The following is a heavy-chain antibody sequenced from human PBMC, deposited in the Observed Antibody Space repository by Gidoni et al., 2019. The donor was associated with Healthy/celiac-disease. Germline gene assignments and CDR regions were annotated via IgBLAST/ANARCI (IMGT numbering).Heavy chain of an antibody. D-gene: IGHD2-15*01. CDR2: ISYDGSNK. V-gene: IGHV3-30-3*01. J-gene: IGHJ6*03. CDR3: ARVKCSGGSCYWPYYYYYMDV. Sequence: QVQLVESGGGVVQPGRSLRLSCAASGFTFSTYAMHWVRQATGKGLEWVAVISYDGSNKYYADSVKGRFTISRDNSKNTLYLQMNSLRAEDTAVYYCARVKCSGGSCYWPYYYYYMDVWGKGTTVTVSS. CDR1: GFTFSTYA.